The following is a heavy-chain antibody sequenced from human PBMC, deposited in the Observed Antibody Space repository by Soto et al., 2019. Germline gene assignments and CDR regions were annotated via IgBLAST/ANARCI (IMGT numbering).Heavy chain of an antibody. CDR1: GGTFSSYA. D-gene: IGHD3-10*01. J-gene: IGHJ6*02. V-gene: IGHV1-69*13. CDR3: AGDPITMVRGVIITDYYYGMDV. CDR2: IIPIFGTA. Sequence: ASVKVSCKASGGTFSSYAISWVRQAPGQGLEWMGGIIPIFGTANYAQKFQGRVTITADESTSTAYMELSSLRSEDTAVYYCAGDPITMVRGVIITDYYYGMDVWGQGTTVTVSS.